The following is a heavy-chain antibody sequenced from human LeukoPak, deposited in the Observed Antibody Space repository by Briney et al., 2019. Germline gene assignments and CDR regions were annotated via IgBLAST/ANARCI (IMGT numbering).Heavy chain of an antibody. Sequence: GESLKISCKGSGYSFTSYWIGWVRQMPGKGLEWMGIIYPGDSDTRYSPSFQCQVTISADKSISTAYLQWSSLKASDTAMYYCARRPYYYDSSGYYYRQYYFDYWGQGTLVTVSS. J-gene: IGHJ4*02. D-gene: IGHD3-22*01. V-gene: IGHV5-51*01. CDR1: GYSFTSYW. CDR2: IYPGDSDT. CDR3: ARRPYYYDSSGYYYRQYYFDY.